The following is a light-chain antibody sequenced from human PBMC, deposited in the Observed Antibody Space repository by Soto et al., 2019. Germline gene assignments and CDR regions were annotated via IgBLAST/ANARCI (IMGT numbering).Light chain of an antibody. J-gene: IGKJ1*01. CDR3: QQYGTSPWT. V-gene: IGKV3-20*01. CDR1: QSVNSNF. CDR2: GAS. Sequence: EIVLTQCPGTLSLSPGDRATLSCRASQSVNSNFLAWYQQKPGQAPRLLIYGASSRATGIPDTFSGSGSGTDFTLTISRLEPGDFAVYYCQQYGTSPWTFGQGTKVDIK.